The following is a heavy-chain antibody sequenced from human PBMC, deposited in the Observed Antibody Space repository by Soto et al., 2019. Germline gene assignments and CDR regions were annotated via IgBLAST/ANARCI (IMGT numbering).Heavy chain of an antibody. CDR1: GFTFSSYA. V-gene: IGHV3-23*01. J-gene: IGHJ3*02. Sequence: GESLKISCAASGFTFSSYAMSWVRQAPGKGLEWVSAISGSGGSTYYADSVKGRFTISRDNSKNTLYLQMNSLRAEDTAVYYCAKVLGRGSHPDAFDIWGQGTMVTVSS. CDR2: ISGSGGST. CDR3: AKVLGRGSHPDAFDI. D-gene: IGHD3-10*01.